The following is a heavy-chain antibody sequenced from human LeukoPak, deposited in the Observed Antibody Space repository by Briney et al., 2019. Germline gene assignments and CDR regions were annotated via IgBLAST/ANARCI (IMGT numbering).Heavy chain of an antibody. CDR3: TTGTWIQLWLADY. D-gene: IGHD5-18*01. J-gene: IGHJ4*02. V-gene: IGHV3-15*01. Sequence: GGSLRLSCAASGFTFSNACMSWVRQAPGKGLEWVGHIKGKTDGGTTDYAAHVPGRFTISRDDSKNTLFLQMNSLKTEDTAVYYCTTGTWIQLWLADYWGQGTLVTVSS. CDR2: IKGKTDGGTT. CDR1: GFTFSNAC.